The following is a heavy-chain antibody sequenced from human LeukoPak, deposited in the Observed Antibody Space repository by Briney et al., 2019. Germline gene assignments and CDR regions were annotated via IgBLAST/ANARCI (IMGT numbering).Heavy chain of an antibody. J-gene: IGHJ2*01. CDR2: IIPIFGTA. V-gene: IGHV1-69*13. CDR3: ARGENLRPRWYFDL. Sequence: GASVKVSCKASGYTFTSYGISWVRQAPGQGLEWMGGIIPIFGTANYAQKFQGRVTITADESTSTAYMELSSLRSEDTAVYYCARGENLRPRWYFDLWGRGTLVTVSS. CDR1: GYTFTSYG. D-gene: IGHD4-17*01.